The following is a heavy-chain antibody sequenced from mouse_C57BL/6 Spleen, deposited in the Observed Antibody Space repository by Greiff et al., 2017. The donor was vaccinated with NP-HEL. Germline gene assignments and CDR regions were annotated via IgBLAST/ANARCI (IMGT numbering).Heavy chain of an antibody. CDR3: ARSQGYDYDPNYFDY. D-gene: IGHD2-4*01. CDR1: GYTFTDYN. CDR2: INPNNGGT. J-gene: IGHJ2*01. V-gene: IGHV1-18*01. Sequence: VQLQQSGPELVKPGASVKIPCKASGYTFTDYNMDWVKQSHGKSLEWIGDINPNNGGTIYNQKFKGKATLTVDKSSSTAYMELRSLTSEDTAVYYCARSQGYDYDPNYFDYWGQGTTLTVSS.